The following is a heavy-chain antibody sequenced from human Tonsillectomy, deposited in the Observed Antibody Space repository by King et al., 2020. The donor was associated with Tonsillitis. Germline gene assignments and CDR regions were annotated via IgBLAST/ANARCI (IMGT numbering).Heavy chain of an antibody. Sequence: VQLVESGAEVKKPGASVKVSCKASGYTFTSYDINWVRQAPGQGREWMGWMNPNSGKTVYAQKFQGRVTMTRNTPISTAYMELNSLRSEDTAVYYCARGSSPWFGEFYYGMDVWGQGTTVTVSS. CDR1: GYTFTSYD. D-gene: IGHD3-10*01. V-gene: IGHV1-8*02. CDR3: ARGSSPWFGEFYYGMDV. J-gene: IGHJ6*02. CDR2: MNPNSGKT.